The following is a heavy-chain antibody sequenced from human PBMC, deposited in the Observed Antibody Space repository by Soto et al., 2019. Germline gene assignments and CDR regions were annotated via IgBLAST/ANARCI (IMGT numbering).Heavy chain of an antibody. CDR1: GYTFTGYY. J-gene: IGHJ6*03. Sequence: QVQLVQSGAEVKKPGASVKVSCKASGYTFTGYYMHWVRQAPGQGLEWMGWINPNSGGTNYSQKFQGWVTMTRDTIISTDFIELSRLRSDDAAVDYCAREGYSSSSTYYYYCMEVWGKGTTVTVSS. CDR3: AREGYSSSSTYYYYCMEV. CDR2: INPNSGGT. V-gene: IGHV1-2*04. D-gene: IGHD6-6*01.